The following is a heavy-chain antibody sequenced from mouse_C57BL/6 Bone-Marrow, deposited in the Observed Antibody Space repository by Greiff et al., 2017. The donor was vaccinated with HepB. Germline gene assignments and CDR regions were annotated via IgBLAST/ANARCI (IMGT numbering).Heavy chain of an antibody. Sequence: DVMLVESGEGLVKPGGSLKLSCAASGFTFSSYAMSWVRQTPEKRLEWVAYISSGGDYIYYADTVKGRFTISRDNARNTLYLQMSSLKSEDTAMYYCTRAPLTTVVARYFDVWGTGTTVTVSS. CDR2: ISSGGDYI. CDR3: TRAPLTTVVARYFDV. V-gene: IGHV5-9-1*02. CDR1: GFTFSSYA. J-gene: IGHJ1*03. D-gene: IGHD1-1*01.